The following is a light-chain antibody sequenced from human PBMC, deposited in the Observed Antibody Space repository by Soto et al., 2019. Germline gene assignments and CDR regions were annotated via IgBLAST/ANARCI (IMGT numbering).Light chain of an antibody. V-gene: IGKV1-27*01. CDR3: QKYDSALRRT. J-gene: IGKJ1*01. CDR2: DAS. CDR1: RGIRNY. Sequence: DIHMTQSPSSLSASIGDRVTMTCRASRGIRNYLVWYQQKPGKVPSLLIYDASTLQSGVPSRFSGSGSETEFTLTISSLQAEDVATYYCQKYDSALRRTFGQGTTVEIK.